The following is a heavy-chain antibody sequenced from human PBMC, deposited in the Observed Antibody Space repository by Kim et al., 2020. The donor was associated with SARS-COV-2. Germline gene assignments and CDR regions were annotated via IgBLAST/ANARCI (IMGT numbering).Heavy chain of an antibody. D-gene: IGHD4-17*01. V-gene: IGHV3-30*18. J-gene: IGHJ4*02. CDR1: GFTFSSYG. CDR3: AKDAPGYGGNSGADY. Sequence: GGSLRLSCAASGFTFSSYGMHWVRQAPGKGLEWVAVISYDGSNKYYADSVKGRFTISRDNSKNTLYLQMNSLRAEDTAVYYCAKDAPGYGGNSGADYWGQGTLVTVSS. CDR2: ISYDGSNK.